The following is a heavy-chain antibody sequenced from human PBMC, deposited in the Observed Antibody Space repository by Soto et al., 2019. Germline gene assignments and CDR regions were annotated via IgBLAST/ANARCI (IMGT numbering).Heavy chain of an antibody. CDR1: GYTFTSYY. CDR3: AIGITRELGDY. Sequence: GASVKVSCKAYGYTFTSYYMHWVRQAPGQGLEWMGISNPSGGSTSYAQKFQGRVTMTRDTSTSTVYMEVSSLRSEDTAVYYCAIGITRELGDYWGQGTLVTVSS. V-gene: IGHV1-46*01. D-gene: IGHD7-27*01. CDR2: SNPSGGST. J-gene: IGHJ4*02.